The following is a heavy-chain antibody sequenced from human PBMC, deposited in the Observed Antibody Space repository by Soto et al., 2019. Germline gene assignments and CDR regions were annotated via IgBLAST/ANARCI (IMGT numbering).Heavy chain of an antibody. CDR1: TFTFSSYS. D-gene: IGHD3-22*01. J-gene: IGHJ4*02. CDR3: ARVDYDSSGYWDY. V-gene: IGHV3-21*02. CDR2: ISSSSSYI. Sequence: EGQLLESGGGLVQPGGSLRLSCVASTFTFSSYSMNWVRQAPGKGLEWVSSISSSSSYIYYADSVKGRFTISRDNAKNSLYLQMNSLRAEDTAVYYCARVDYDSSGYWDYWGQGTLVTVSS.